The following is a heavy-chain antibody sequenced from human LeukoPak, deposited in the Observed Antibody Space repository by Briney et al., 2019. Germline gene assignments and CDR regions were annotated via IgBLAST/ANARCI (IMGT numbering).Heavy chain of an antibody. V-gene: IGHV4-34*01. J-gene: IGHJ4*02. CDR2: INHSGST. Sequence: SETLSLTCAVYGGSFSGYYWSWIRQPPGKGLEWIGEINHSGSTNYNPSLKSRVTISVDTSKNQFSLKLSSVTAADTAVYYCARGNDYGDYVYFDYWGQGTLVTVSS. CDR3: ARGNDYGDYVYFDY. D-gene: IGHD4-17*01. CDR1: GGSFSGYY.